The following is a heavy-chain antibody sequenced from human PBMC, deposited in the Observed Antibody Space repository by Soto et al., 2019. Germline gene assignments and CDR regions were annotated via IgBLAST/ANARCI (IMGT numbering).Heavy chain of an antibody. Sequence: SETLSLTCAVSGGSISSSNWWSWVRQPPGKGLEWIGEIYHSGSTNYNPSLKSRVTISVDKSKNQFSLKLSSVTAADTAVYYCARAAELGYYYYGTDVWGQGTTVTVSS. CDR1: GGSISSSNW. V-gene: IGHV4-4*02. CDR2: IYHSGST. J-gene: IGHJ6*02. CDR3: ARAAELGYYYYGTDV. D-gene: IGHD7-27*01.